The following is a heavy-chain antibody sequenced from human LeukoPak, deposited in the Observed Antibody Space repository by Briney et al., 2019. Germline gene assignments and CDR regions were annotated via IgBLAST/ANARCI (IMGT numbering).Heavy chain of an antibody. CDR2: FSGSGGST. D-gene: IGHD1-1*01. J-gene: IGHJ4*02. Sequence: GGSLRLSFAASGFTFSSYAMSWVRQAPGKGLEWVSTFSGSGGSTYYADSVKGRFTISRDNSKNTLSLQMNSLRAEDTAVYYCAKAPFTTNWFWDYWGQGTLVTVSS. CDR3: AKAPFTTNWFWDY. CDR1: GFTFSSYA. V-gene: IGHV3-23*01.